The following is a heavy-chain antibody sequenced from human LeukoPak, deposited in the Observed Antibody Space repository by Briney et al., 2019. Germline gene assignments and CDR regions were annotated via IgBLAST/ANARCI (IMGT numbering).Heavy chain of an antibody. J-gene: IGHJ3*02. Sequence: SETLSLTCAVYGGSFSGYYWSWIRQPPGKGLEWIGEINHSGSTNYNPSLKSRVTISVDTSKNQFSLKLSSVTAADTAVYYCQVYYYDSSGYPDALDIWGQGTMVTVSS. V-gene: IGHV4-34*01. CDR3: QVYYYDSSGYPDALDI. CDR1: GGSFSGYY. CDR2: INHSGST. D-gene: IGHD3-22*01.